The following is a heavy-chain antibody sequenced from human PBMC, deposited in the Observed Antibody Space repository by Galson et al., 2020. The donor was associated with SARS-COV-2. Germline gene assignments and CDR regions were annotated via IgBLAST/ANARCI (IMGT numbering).Heavy chain of an antibody. CDR1: GFTFINYG. Sequence: GGSLRPSCAASGFTFINYGIHWVRQAPGKGLEWVAVISYDGSNKYYADSVKVRFTISRDNSKNTVFLQMHSLRAEDTAVYYCAKDGLVRGVPSPDYYYYYYMDVWGKGTTVTGSS. V-gene: IGHV3-30*18. J-gene: IGHJ6*03. D-gene: IGHD3-10*01. CDR3: AKDGLVRGVPSPDYYYYYYMDV. CDR2: ISYDGSNK.